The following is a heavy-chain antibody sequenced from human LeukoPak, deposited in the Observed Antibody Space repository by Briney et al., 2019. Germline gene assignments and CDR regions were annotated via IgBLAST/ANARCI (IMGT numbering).Heavy chain of an antibody. V-gene: IGHV3-73*01. CDR2: IANEATNYAT. Sequence: GGSLKLSCAASGLSFTDSGFHWVRHASGKGLEWVARIANEATNYATAYAASVKGRFTIYRDNSKNTAYLQMNSLKTEDTAVYYCVRHRTAGIGENWFDPWGQGTLVSVSS. J-gene: IGHJ5*02. CDR1: GLSFTDSG. CDR3: VRHRTAGIGENWFDP. D-gene: IGHD3-10*01.